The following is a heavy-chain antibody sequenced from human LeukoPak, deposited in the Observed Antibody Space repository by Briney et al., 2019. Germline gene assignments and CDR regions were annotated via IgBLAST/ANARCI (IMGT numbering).Heavy chain of an antibody. D-gene: IGHD2-21*02. CDR1: GGSISNYY. V-gene: IGHV4-4*07. J-gene: IGHJ2*01. CDR3: ARHYCGGDCYSRWYFDL. Sequence: SETLSLTCTVPGGSISNYYWSWIRQPAGKGLEWIGRVYSSGSTNYNPSLKSRVTMSVDTSKNQFSLKLSSVTAADTAVYYCARHYCGGDCYSRWYFDLWGRGTLVTVSS. CDR2: VYSSGST.